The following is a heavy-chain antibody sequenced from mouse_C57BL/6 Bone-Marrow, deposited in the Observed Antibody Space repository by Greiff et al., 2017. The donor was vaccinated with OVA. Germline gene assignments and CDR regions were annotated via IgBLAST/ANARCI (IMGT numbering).Heavy chain of an antibody. J-gene: IGHJ4*01. CDR3: ARGDSPYAMDY. Sequence: VQLQQSGPELVKPGASVKISCKASGYAFSSSWMNWVKQRPGKGLEWIGRIYPGDGDTNYNGKFKGKATLTADKSSSTAYMQLSSLTSEDSAVCFCARGDSPYAMDYWGQGTSVTVSS. CDR1: GYAFSSSW. CDR2: IYPGDGDT. V-gene: IGHV1-82*01.